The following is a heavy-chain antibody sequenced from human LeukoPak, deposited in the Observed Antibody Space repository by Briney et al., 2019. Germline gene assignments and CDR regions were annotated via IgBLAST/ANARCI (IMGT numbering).Heavy chain of an antibody. CDR1: GYTFTSYY. D-gene: IGHD3-9*01. CDR3: RSRYFDWLLYSYLDY. J-gene: IGHJ4*02. CDR2: INPNSGGT. Sequence: ASVKVSCKASGYTFTSYYMHWVRQAPGQGLEWMGWINPNSGGTNYAQKLQGRVTMTRDTSISTAYMELRGLRPDDTAVYYCRSRYFDWLLYSYLDYWAGRTRVSVFS. V-gene: IGHV1-2*02.